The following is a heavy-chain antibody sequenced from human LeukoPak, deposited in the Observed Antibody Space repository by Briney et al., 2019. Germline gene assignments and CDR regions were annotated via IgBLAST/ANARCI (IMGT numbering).Heavy chain of an antibody. CDR3: ASLSSIAARPIDY. Sequence: SETLSLTCAVSGGSISSGGYSWSWIRQPPGKGLEWIGYIYYGGSTNYNPSLKSRVTISVDTSKNQFSLKLSSVTAADTAVYYCASLSSIAARPIDYWGQGTLVTVSS. J-gene: IGHJ4*02. CDR2: IYYGGST. D-gene: IGHD6-6*01. V-gene: IGHV4-61*08. CDR1: GGSISSGGYS.